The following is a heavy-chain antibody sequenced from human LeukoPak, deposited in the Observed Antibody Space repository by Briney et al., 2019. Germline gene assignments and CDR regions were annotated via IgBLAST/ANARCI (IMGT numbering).Heavy chain of an antibody. V-gene: IGHV3-23*01. J-gene: IGHJ4*02. CDR1: GFTFSSYA. CDR2: ISGSGGST. CDR3: AKAWGYSSGWLGY. Sequence: GGSLRLSCAASGFTFSSYAMSWVRQAPGKGLEWVSAISGSGGSTYYADSVKGRFTISRDNSKKTLYLQMNSLRAEDTAVYCCAKAWGYSSGWLGYWGQGTLVTVSS. D-gene: IGHD6-19*01.